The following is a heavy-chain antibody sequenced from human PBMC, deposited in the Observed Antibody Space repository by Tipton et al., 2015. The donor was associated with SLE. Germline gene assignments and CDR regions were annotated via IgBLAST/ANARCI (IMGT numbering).Heavy chain of an antibody. CDR2: ISSSGSTI. J-gene: IGHJ4*02. D-gene: IGHD6-19*01. V-gene: IGHV3-48*03. CDR1: GFTFSSYE. Sequence: GSLRLSCAASGFTFSSYEMNWVRQAPGKGLEWVSYISSSGSTIYYADSVKGRFTISRDNAKNSLYLQMNSLRAEDTAVYYCASPTAVAGTYWGQGTLVTVSS. CDR3: ASPTAVAGTY.